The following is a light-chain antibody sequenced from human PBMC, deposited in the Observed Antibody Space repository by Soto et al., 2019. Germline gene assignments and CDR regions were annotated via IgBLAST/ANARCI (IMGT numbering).Light chain of an antibody. CDR3: CSYTNGNSYV. CDR1: SSDVGGYDY. V-gene: IGLV2-14*01. CDR2: DVS. Sequence: QSVLTQPASVSGSPGQSITISCTGTSSDVGGYDYVSWYQQHPGKAPKLMIYDVSNRPSGVSNHFSGSKSGNMASLTISGLQTEGEGDYCCCSYTNGNSYVFGTGTKVTVL. J-gene: IGLJ1*01.